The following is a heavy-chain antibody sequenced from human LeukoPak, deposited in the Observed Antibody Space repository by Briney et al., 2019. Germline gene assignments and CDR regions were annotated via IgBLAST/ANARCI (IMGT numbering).Heavy chain of an antibody. CDR2: TYHSGST. V-gene: IGHV4-4*02. J-gene: IGHJ6*04. CDR1: GGSISSNW. CDR3: AGSRVPYGLDV. D-gene: IGHD1-26*01. Sequence: SETLSLTCVVSGGSISSNWWSWVRQPPGKGLEWIGETYHSGSTNYNPSLKSRVTMSVDNPKNEFFLKLSSVTAADTAVYYCAGSRVPYGLDVWGKGTTVTVSS.